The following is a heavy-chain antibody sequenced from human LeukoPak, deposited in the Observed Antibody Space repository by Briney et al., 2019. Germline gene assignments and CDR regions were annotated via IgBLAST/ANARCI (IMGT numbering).Heavy chain of an antibody. J-gene: IGHJ5*02. V-gene: IGHV1-18*01. CDR2: ISAYNGNT. CDR3: ARDDYSSSYIWFDP. D-gene: IGHD6-6*01. Sequence: ASVKVSRKASGYTFTSYGISWVRQAPGQGLEWMGWISAYNGNTNYAQKLQGRVTMTTDTSTSTAYMELRSLRSDDTAVYYCARDDYSSSYIWFDPWGQGTLVTVSS. CDR1: GYTFTSYG.